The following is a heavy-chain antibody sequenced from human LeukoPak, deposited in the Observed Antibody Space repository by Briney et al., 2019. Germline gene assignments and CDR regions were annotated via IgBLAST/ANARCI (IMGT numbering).Heavy chain of an antibody. CDR2: ISSSSTYI. CDR1: GFTFTSYS. Sequence: PGGSLRLSCAASGFTFTSYSMNWVRQAPGKGLEWVSSISSSSTYIYYADSVKGRFTISRDNTKNSLYLQMNSLRAEDTAVYYCASRYEVLTGMSADYYYAMDVWGQGTTVTVSS. D-gene: IGHD3-9*01. CDR3: ASRYEVLTGMSADYYYAMDV. V-gene: IGHV3-21*01. J-gene: IGHJ6*02.